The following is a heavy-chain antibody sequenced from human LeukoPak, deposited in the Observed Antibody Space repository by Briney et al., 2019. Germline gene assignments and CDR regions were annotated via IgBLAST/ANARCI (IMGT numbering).Heavy chain of an antibody. Sequence: PGGSLRLSCAASGFTFSDHYMDWVRQAPGKGLEWVGRTRNKANSYTTEYAASVKGRFTISRDDSKNSLYLQMNSLKIEDTAVYYCARGNGADYWGQGTLVTVSS. J-gene: IGHJ4*02. CDR2: TRNKANSYTT. CDR1: GFTFSDHY. D-gene: IGHD2-8*01. V-gene: IGHV3-72*01. CDR3: ARGNGADY.